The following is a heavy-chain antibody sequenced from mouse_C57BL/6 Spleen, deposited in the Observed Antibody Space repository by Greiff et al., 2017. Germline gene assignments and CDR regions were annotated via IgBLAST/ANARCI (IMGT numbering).Heavy chain of an antibody. V-gene: IGHV2-9-1*01. Sequence: QVQLQQSGPGLVAPSQSLSITCTVSGFSLTSYAISWVRQPPGKGLEWLGVIWTGGGTNYNSALKSRLSISKDNSKSQVFLKMNSLQTDDTARYYCARKRDSSGTENAMDYWGQGTSVTVSS. D-gene: IGHD3-2*02. CDR2: IWTGGGT. CDR3: ARKRDSSGTENAMDY. J-gene: IGHJ4*01. CDR1: GFSLTSYA.